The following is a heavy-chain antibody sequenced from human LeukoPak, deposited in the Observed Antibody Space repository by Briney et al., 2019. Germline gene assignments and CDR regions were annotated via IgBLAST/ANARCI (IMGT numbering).Heavy chain of an antibody. Sequence: GGSLRLSCAASGFTFSSYAMSWVRQAPGKGPEWVSAISGSGGSTYYADSVKGRFTISRDNSKNTLYLQMNGLRAEDTAVYYCAIRYYDFWSGYYSSDYWGQGTLVTVSS. V-gene: IGHV3-23*01. CDR1: GFTFSSYA. CDR2: ISGSGGST. CDR3: AIRYYDFWSGYYSSDY. J-gene: IGHJ4*02. D-gene: IGHD3-3*01.